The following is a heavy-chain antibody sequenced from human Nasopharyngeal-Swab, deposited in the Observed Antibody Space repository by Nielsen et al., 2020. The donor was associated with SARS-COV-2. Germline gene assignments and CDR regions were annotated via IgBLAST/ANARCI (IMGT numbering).Heavy chain of an antibody. V-gene: IGHV4-39*01. CDR1: GGFIKSGVFY. Sequence: SCTVSGGFIKSGVFYWAWIRQPPGKGLEWIGSIYYSGNTYFNPSLKSRVTISLDTSKNQFSLKLNSVTVADTAVYYCARRIPARAFDVWGQGTMVIASP. CDR2: IYYSGNT. D-gene: IGHD1-14*01. J-gene: IGHJ3*01. CDR3: ARRIPARAFDV.